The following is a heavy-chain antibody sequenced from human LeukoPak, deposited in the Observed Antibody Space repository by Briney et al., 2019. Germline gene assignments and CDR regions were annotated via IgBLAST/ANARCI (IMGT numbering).Heavy chain of an antibody. CDR3: ARVALGGYFDY. D-gene: IGHD3-10*01. CDR2: IYHSGST. V-gene: IGHV4-38-2*02. CDR1: GYSISSGYY. J-gene: IGHJ4*02. Sequence: SETLSLTCTVSGYSISSGYYWGWIRQPPGKGLEWIGSIYHSGSTYYNPSLKSRVTISVDTSKNQFSLKLSSVTAADTAVYYCARVALGGYFDYWGQGTLVTVSS.